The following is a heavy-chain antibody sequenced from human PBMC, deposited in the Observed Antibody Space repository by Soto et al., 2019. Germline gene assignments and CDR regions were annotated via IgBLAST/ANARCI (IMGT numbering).Heavy chain of an antibody. CDR2: IYSGGST. V-gene: IGHV3-53*04. D-gene: IGHD4-17*01. CDR1: GFTVSSNY. CDR3: ARGSTVTFHRYYYYYMNV. J-gene: IGHJ6*03. Sequence: GGSLRLSCAASGFTVSSNYMSWVRQAPGKGLEWVSVIYSGGSTYYADSVKGRFTISRHNSKNTLYLQMNSLRAEDTAVYYCARGSTVTFHRYYYYYMNVWGNGPTVTVSS.